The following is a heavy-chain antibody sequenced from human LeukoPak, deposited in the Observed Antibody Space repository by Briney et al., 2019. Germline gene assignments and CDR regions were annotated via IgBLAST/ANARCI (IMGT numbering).Heavy chain of an antibody. D-gene: IGHD3-10*01. CDR2: ISSSSSYI. Sequence: GGSLRLSCAASGFTFSSYSMNWVRQAPGKGLEWVSSISSSSSYIYYADSVKGRITISRDNAKKSLYLQTHSLRAEDTAVCFCARDTAGVDNAFDMWDQGAMVTVFS. CDR1: GFTFSSYS. J-gene: IGHJ3*02. V-gene: IGHV3-21*01. CDR3: ARDTAGVDNAFDM.